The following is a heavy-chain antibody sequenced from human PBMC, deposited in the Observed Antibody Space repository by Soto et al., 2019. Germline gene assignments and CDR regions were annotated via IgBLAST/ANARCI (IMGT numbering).Heavy chain of an antibody. Sequence: PGGSLRLSCTASGFTSGDYAISWVRQAPGKGLEWVGFIRSKAYGGTTEYAASVKGRFTISRDDSKSIAYLQMNSLKTEDTAVYYCTRVEGPLMQQLPHPYYGMDVWGQGTTVTVSS. V-gene: IGHV3-49*04. D-gene: IGHD6-13*01. CDR1: GFTSGDYA. CDR3: TRVEGPLMQQLPHPYYGMDV. CDR2: IRSKAYGGTT. J-gene: IGHJ6*02.